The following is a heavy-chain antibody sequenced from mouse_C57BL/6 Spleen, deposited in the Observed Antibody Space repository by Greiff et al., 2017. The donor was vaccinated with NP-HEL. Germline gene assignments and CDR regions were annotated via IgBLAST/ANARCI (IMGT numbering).Heavy chain of an antibody. V-gene: IGHV5-9-1*02. Sequence: EVKLMESGEGLVKPGGSLKLSCAASGFTFSSYAMSWVRQTPEKRLEWVAYISSGGDYIYYADTVKGRFTISRDNARNTLYLQMSSLKSEDTAMYYCTAGDPYYFDYWGQGTTLTVSS. CDR2: ISSGGDYI. D-gene: IGHD3-3*01. J-gene: IGHJ2*01. CDR1: GFTFSSYA. CDR3: TAGDPYYFDY.